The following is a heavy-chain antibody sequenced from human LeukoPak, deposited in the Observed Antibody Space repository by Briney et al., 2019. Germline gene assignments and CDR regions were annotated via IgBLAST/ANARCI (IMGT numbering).Heavy chain of an antibody. D-gene: IGHD6-13*01. V-gene: IGHV1-2*02. CDR1: GYTFTGYF. CDR3: ARDRSRSSSWYFDY. Sequence: ASVKVSCKASGYTFTGYFVHWVRQAPGQGLQWMGWINPNTGGTNYAQKFQGRVTMTRDTSISTAYMELSRLRSDDTAVYYCARDRSRSSSWYFDYWGQGTLVTVSS. CDR2: INPNTGGT. J-gene: IGHJ4*02.